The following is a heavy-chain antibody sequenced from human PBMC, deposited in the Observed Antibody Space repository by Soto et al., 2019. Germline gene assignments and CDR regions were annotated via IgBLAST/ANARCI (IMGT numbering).Heavy chain of an antibody. Sequence: GGSLRLSCAASGFTFSSYAMHWVRQAPGKGLEWVAVISYDGSNKYYADSVKGRFTISRDNSKNTLYLQMNSLRAEDTAVYYCAREDAARWHYYYYYGMDVWGQGTTVTVSS. D-gene: IGHD6-6*01. V-gene: IGHV3-30-3*01. CDR1: GFTFSSYA. CDR2: ISYDGSNK. CDR3: AREDAARWHYYYYYGMDV. J-gene: IGHJ6*02.